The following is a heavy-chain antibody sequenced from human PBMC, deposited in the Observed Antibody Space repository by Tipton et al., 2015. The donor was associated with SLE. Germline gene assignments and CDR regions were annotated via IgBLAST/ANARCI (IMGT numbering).Heavy chain of an antibody. CDR2: IQFSGST. CDR1: GGSIRSGGYF. CDR3: ARGVAGLEDAFDI. V-gene: IGHV4-31*03. Sequence: TLSLTCTVSGGSIRSGGYFWSWIRQHPGKGLEWIGDIQFSGSTYYNPSLKSRVSISVDTSKNEFSLMLNSVTAADTAVYYCARGVAGLEDAFDIWGQGTMVTVSS. J-gene: IGHJ3*02. D-gene: IGHD3-3*01.